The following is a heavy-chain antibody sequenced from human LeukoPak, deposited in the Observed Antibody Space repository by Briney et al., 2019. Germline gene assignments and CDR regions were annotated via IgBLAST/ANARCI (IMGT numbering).Heavy chain of an antibody. Sequence: GRSLRLSCAASGFTFDDYAMHWVRQAPGKGLGWVSGISWNSGSIGYADSVKGRFTISRDNAKNSLYLQMNSLRAEDTALYYCAKDDDPWGQGTLVTVSS. CDR3: AKDDDP. J-gene: IGHJ5*02. CDR1: GFTFDDYA. CDR2: ISWNSGSI. V-gene: IGHV3-9*01.